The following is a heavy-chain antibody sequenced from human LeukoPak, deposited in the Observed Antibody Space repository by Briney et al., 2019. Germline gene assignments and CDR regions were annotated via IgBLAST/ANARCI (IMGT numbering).Heavy chain of an antibody. V-gene: IGHV4-34*01. J-gene: IGHJ4*02. CDR2: INHSGST. D-gene: IGHD6-6*01. CDR3: ARGHRAARMRYFDY. Sequence: SETLSLTCAVYGGSFSGYYWSWIRQPPGKGLEWIGEINHSGSTNYYPSLKSRVTISVDTSKNQFSLKLSSVTAADTAVYYCARGHRAARMRYFDYWGQGTLVTVSS. CDR1: GGSFSGYY.